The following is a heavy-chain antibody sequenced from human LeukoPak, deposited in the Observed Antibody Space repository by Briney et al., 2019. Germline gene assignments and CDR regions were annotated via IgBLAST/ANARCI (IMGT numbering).Heavy chain of an antibody. D-gene: IGHD2-15*01. V-gene: IGHV3-30*02. CDR3: AKGGYCSGGTCYPMDV. CDR1: GFTFSSYG. J-gene: IGHJ6*02. CDR2: IRYDGSNK. Sequence: PGGSLRLSCAASGFTFSSYGMRWVRQAPGKGLEWVAFIRYDGSNKYYADSVKGRFTISRDNSKNTLYLQMNSLRAEDTAVYYCAKGGYCSGGTCYPMDVWGQGTTVTVSS.